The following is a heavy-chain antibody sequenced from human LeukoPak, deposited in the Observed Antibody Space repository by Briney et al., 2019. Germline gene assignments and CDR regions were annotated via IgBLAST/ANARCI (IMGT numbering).Heavy chain of an antibody. V-gene: IGHV4-39*01. CDR2: IYYSGST. D-gene: IGHD3-3*01. J-gene: IGHJ4*02. CDR1: GGSISSSSYS. Sequence: PSETLSLTCTVSGGSISSSSYSWGWLRQPPGKGLEWIGSIYYSGSTYYNPSLKSRVTISVDTSKNQFSLKLSSVTAADTAVYYCARLIYRVTQTYSFDYWGQGTLVTVSS. CDR3: ARLIYRVTQTYSFDY.